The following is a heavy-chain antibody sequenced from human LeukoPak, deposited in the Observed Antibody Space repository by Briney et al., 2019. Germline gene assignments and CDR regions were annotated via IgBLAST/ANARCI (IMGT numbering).Heavy chain of an antibody. Sequence: SQTLSLTCTVSGGSISSGDYYWSWIRQPPGKGLEWIGYIYYSGSTYYNPSLKSRVTISVDTSKNQFSLKLSSVTAADTAVYYCAISGSYGGWLDPWGQGTLVTVSS. CDR3: AISGSYGGWLDP. CDR2: IYYSGST. J-gene: IGHJ5*02. CDR1: GGSISSGDYY. V-gene: IGHV4-30-4*08. D-gene: IGHD1-26*01.